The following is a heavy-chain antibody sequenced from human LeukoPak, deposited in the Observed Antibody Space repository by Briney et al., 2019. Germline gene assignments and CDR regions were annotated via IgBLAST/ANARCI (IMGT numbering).Heavy chain of an antibody. CDR1: GGSINSYY. CDR3: AGGYYYDSSGYYNGGFDY. D-gene: IGHD3-22*01. J-gene: IGHJ4*02. Sequence: PSETLSLTCTVSGGSINSYYWSWIRQPPGKGLEWIGYIYYSGSTNYNPSLKSRVTISVDTSKNQFSLRLSSVTAADTAVYYCAGGYYYDSSGYYNGGFDYWGQGTLVTVSS. CDR2: IYYSGST. V-gene: IGHV4-59*08.